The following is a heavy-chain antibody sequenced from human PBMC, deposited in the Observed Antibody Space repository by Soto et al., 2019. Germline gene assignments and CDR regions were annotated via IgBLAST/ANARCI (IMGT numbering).Heavy chain of an antibody. CDR2: NHIRGRT. V-gene: IGHV4-61*08. Sequence: PSETLSLTCSVSGVSVSSDDYYWNWIRQPPGKGLEWIGYNHIRGRTNYNPSLGSRVAISLDTSKNQFSLTLTSVTAADTAMYYCAGAADTPLPFDYWGQGTLVTVSP. CDR3: AGAADTPLPFDY. D-gene: IGHD5-18*01. J-gene: IGHJ4*02. CDR1: GVSVSSDDYY.